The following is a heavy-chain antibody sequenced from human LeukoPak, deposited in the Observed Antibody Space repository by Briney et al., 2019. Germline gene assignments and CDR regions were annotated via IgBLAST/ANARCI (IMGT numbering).Heavy chain of an antibody. CDR2: ISGSGGST. CDR3: AKFLPTHIVVANYYFDY. V-gene: IGHV3-23*01. CDR1: GFTFSSYA. D-gene: IGHD2-21*01. J-gene: IGHJ4*02. Sequence: GGSPRLSCAASGFTFSSYAMSWVRQAPGKGLEWVSAISGSGGSTYYADSVKGRFTISRDNSKNTLYLQMNSLRAEDTAVYYCAKFLPTHIVVANYYFDYWGQGTLVTVSS.